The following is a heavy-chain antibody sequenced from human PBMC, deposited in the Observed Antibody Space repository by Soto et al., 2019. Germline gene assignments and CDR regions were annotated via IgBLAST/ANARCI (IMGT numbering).Heavy chain of an antibody. J-gene: IGHJ4*02. CDR2: ISAYNGNT. Sequence: ASVKVSCKASGYTFTSYGISWVRQAPGQGLEWMGWISAYNGNTNYAQKLQGRVTMTTDTSTSTAYMELRSLRSDDTAVYYCARAPLDYYDSSGREFDYWGQGALVTVSS. CDR3: ARAPLDYYDSSGREFDY. CDR1: GYTFTSYG. V-gene: IGHV1-18*01. D-gene: IGHD3-22*01.